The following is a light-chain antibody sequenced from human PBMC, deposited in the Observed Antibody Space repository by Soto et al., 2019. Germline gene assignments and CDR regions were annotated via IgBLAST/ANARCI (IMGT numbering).Light chain of an antibody. Sequence: DIQMTQSPSTLSASVGDRVTITCGASQSISSWLAWYQQKPGKAPKLLIYKASSLESGVPSRFSGSGSGTEFTLTISSLQPDDFATYYCQQHNSYSRTFGPGTKVDIK. J-gene: IGKJ3*01. CDR1: QSISSW. CDR3: QQHNSYSRT. V-gene: IGKV1-5*03. CDR2: KAS.